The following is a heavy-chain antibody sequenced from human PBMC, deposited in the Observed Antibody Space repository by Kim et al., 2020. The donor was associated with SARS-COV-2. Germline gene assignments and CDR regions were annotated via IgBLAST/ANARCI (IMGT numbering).Heavy chain of an antibody. V-gene: IGHV3-43D*03. CDR3: AKAIYGGNSHYYYYYGMDV. CDR1: GFTFDDYA. J-gene: IGHJ6*02. Sequence: GGSLRLSCAASGFTFDDYAMHWVRQAPGKGLEWVSLISWDGGSTYYADSVKGRFTISRDNSKNSLYLQMNSLRAEDTALYYCAKAIYGGNSHYYYYYGMDVWGQGTTVTVSS. D-gene: IGHD2-21*02. CDR2: ISWDGGST.